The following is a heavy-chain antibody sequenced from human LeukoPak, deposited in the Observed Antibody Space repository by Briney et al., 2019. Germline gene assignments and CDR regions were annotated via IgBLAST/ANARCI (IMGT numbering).Heavy chain of an antibody. CDR3: ARDPRTVVVPAATNNWFDP. CDR1: GYTFTSYY. V-gene: IGHV1-46*01. D-gene: IGHD2-2*01. J-gene: IGHJ5*02. Sequence: ASVKVSCKASGYTFTSYYMHWVRQAPGQGLEWMGLINPSGGSTSYARKFQGRVTMTRDTSTSTVYMELSSLRSEDTAVYYCARDPRTVVVPAATNNWFDPWGQGTLVTVSS. CDR2: INPSGGST.